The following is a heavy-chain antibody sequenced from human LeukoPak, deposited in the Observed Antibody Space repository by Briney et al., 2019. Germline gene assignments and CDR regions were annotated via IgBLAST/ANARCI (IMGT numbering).Heavy chain of an antibody. CDR1: GLTFSNFA. V-gene: IGHV3-30*04. J-gene: IGHJ4*02. CDR3: GGYCSGGDCQGDFDY. Sequence: GGSLRLSCAASGLTFSNFAMHWVRQAPGKGLERVAVITYDGDDKLYAASVKGRFTISRDNSKNTLYLQMNSLRTEDTAVFYCGGYCSGGDCQGDFDYWGQGTLVTVSS. CDR2: ITYDGDDK. D-gene: IGHD2-15*01.